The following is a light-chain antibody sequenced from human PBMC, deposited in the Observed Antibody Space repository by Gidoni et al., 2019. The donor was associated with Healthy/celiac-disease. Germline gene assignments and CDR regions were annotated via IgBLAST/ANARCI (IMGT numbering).Light chain of an antibody. V-gene: IGKV3-20*01. CDR2: GAS. Sequence: EIVLTQSPGTLSLSPGERATLSCRASQSVSSSYLAWYQQKPGQAPRLLIYGASSRATGIPDRVRGSGSGTDFTLTISRLEPEDFAVYYCQQYGSSLRTFGQGTKVEIK. CDR1: QSVSSSY. J-gene: IGKJ1*01. CDR3: QQYGSSLRT.